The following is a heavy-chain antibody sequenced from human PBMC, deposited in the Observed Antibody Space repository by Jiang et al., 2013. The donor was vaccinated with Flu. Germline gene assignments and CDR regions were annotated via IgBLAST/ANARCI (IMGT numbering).Heavy chain of an antibody. D-gene: IGHD2-8*01. J-gene: IGHJ6*02. V-gene: IGHV2-5*01. CDR1: GFSLSTSGVG. CDR3: AHSGGYCTNGVCYSRNYYGMDV. CDR2: IYWNDDK. Sequence: KPTQTLTLTCTFSGFSLSTSGVGVGWIRQPPGKALEWLALIYWNDDKRYSPSLKSRLTITKDTSKNQVVLTMTNMDPVDTATYYCAHSGGYCTNGVCYSRNYYGMDVWGQGTTVTVSS.